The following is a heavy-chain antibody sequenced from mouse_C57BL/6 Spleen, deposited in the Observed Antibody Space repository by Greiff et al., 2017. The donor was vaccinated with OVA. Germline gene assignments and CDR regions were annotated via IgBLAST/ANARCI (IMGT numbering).Heavy chain of an antibody. CDR2: IHPNSGST. CDR1: GYTFTSYW. J-gene: IGHJ2*01. V-gene: IGHV1-64*01. Sequence: QVQLQQPGAELVKPGASVKLSCKASGYTFTSYWMHWVKQRPGQGLEWIGVIHPNSGSTNYNEKFKSKATLTVDKSSSTAYMQLSSLTSEDSAVYYWARERDYYGSSSDYWGQGTTLTVSS. CDR3: ARERDYYGSSSDY. D-gene: IGHD1-1*01.